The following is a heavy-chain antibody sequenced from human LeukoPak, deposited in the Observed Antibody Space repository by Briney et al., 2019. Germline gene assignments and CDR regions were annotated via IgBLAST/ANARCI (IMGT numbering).Heavy chain of an antibody. J-gene: IGHJ4*02. D-gene: IGHD5-12*01. CDR2: ILYDGSNK. Sequence: GGSLRLSCAASGFTFSSYGMHWVRQAPGEGLEWVAVILYDGSNKYYADSVKGRFTISRDNSKNTLYLQMNSLRAEDTAVYYCARDPSGYDLARLVTGGYFDYWGQGTLVTVSS. CDR1: GFTFSSYG. CDR3: ARDPSGYDLARLVTGGYFDY. V-gene: IGHV3-30*19.